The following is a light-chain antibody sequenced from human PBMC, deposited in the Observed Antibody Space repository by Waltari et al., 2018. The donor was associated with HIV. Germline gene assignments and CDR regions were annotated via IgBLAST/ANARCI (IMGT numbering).Light chain of an antibody. Sequence: QYVLAQPPSASGTPGQRVAISCSGGNSNIEYNTVNWYQQFPGAAPRLLIYANSQRPSGVPDRFSASKSGTSASLAITGLQTEDEAHYYCATWDDNLRGLLFGGGTKVTVL. CDR2: ANS. J-gene: IGLJ3*02. CDR1: NSNIEYNT. V-gene: IGLV1-44*01. CDR3: ATWDDNLRGLL.